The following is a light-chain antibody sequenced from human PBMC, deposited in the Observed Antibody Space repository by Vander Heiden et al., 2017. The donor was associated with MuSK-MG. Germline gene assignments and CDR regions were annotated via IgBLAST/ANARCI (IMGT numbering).Light chain of an antibody. V-gene: IGKV1-27*01. CDR2: AAS. CDR3: QKEDSTPWT. Sequence: DIEMTQSPSSLSASVGDRVTITCRASQDISNYLAWYQQKPGTVPELLVFAASTLHSGVPSRFGGSGSGTEFTLTISSLQAEDAATYYCQKEDSTPWTFGQGTMVAIK. CDR1: QDISNY. J-gene: IGKJ1*01.